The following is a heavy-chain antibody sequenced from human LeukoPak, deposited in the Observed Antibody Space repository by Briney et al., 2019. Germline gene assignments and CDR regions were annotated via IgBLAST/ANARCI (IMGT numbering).Heavy chain of an antibody. J-gene: IGHJ3*01. V-gene: IGHV1-69*05. CDR1: GGTFSSYA. CDR3: ARPLPYYYDSSGRYAFDV. CDR2: IIPIFGTA. D-gene: IGHD3-22*01. Sequence: SVKVSCKASGGTFSSYAISWVRQAPGQGLEWMGGIIPIFGTANYAQKFQGRVTLTTDTSTRTAYMELSALRSDDTAVYFCARPLPYYYDSSGRYAFDVWGQGTMVTVSS.